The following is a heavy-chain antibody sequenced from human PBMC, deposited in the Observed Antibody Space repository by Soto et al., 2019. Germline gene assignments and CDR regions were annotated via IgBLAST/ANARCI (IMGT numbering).Heavy chain of an antibody. CDR1: GGTFRIYA. J-gene: IGHJ4*01. CDR2: ISGSGGST. CDR3: AKDFLERGVGAYHFDY. Sequence: GGSLRLSCAASGGTFRIYAMSWVRQAPGKGLDWVSGISGSGGSTHYADSVKGRFTISRDNSKDTLYLQMNSLRAEDTAVYYCAKDFLERGVGAYHFDYWGHGTLVTVSS. V-gene: IGHV3-23*01. D-gene: IGHD1-1*01.